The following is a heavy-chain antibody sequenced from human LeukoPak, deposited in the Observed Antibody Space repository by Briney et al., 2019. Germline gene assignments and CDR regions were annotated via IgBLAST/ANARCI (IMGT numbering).Heavy chain of an antibody. Sequence: PGGSLRLSXAASAFTFSTYAMSWVRQAPGKGLEWVSTISGSGGSTYYADSVNGRFTISRDNSKNTLYLQMNSLRAEDTAIYYCAKVQDYDILTGYYIAGGSFHYWGQGTLVTVSS. CDR3: AKVQDYDILTGYYIAGGSFHY. CDR1: AFTFSTYA. J-gene: IGHJ4*02. CDR2: ISGSGGST. D-gene: IGHD3-9*01. V-gene: IGHV3-23*01.